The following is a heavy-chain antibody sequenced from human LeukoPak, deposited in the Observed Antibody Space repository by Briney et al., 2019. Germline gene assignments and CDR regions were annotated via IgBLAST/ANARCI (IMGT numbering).Heavy chain of an antibody. Sequence: ASVKVSCKASGYTFTGYYMHWVRQAPGQGLEWMGWINPNSGGTNYAQKLQGRVTMTTDTSTSTAYMELRSLRSDDTAVYYCARGREQWLVSGGIDYWGQGTLVTVSS. CDR3: ARGREQWLVSGGIDY. CDR1: GYTFTGYY. V-gene: IGHV1-2*02. CDR2: INPNSGGT. D-gene: IGHD6-19*01. J-gene: IGHJ4*02.